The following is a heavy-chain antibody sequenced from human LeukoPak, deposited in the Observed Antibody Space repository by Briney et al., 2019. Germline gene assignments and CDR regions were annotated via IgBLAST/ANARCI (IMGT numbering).Heavy chain of an antibody. J-gene: IGHJ4*02. V-gene: IGHV1-3*01. CDR2: INAGNGNT. D-gene: IGHD6-13*01. Sequence: ASVKVSCKASGFTFSSYTFHWVRQAPGQRLECMGWINAGNGNTKYLQEFLGRVTITRDTSISTACMELSRLRSDDTAVYYCACTGYSSSWLFDYWGQGTLVTVSS. CDR1: GFTFSSYT. CDR3: ACTGYSSSWLFDY.